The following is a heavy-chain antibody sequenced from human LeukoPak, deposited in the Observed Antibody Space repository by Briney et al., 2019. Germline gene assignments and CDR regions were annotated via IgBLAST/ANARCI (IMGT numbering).Heavy chain of an antibody. CDR2: ISSSSSYI. J-gene: IGHJ4*02. V-gene: IGHV3-21*01. CDR1: GFTFSSYS. Sequence: PGGSLRLSCAASGFTFSSYSMNWVRQAPGQGLEWVSSISSSSSYIYYADSVKGRFTISRDNAKNSLYPQMNSLRAEDAAVYYCARDGDDDYDYWGQGTLVTVSS. CDR3: ARDGDDDYDY. D-gene: IGHD1-1*01.